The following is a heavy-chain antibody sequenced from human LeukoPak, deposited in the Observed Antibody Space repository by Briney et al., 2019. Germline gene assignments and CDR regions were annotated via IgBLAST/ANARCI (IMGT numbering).Heavy chain of an antibody. D-gene: IGHD6-19*01. CDR2: IHADGVGT. CDR3: GKGRVSE. Sequence: GGSLGLSCAASGFPFNTQDMRWVRQAPGKGLEWVSSIHADGVGTFYADSVRGRFTISRDNSKNTLDLQMNSLRVEDTAVYYCGKGRVSEWGQGTLVTVSS. J-gene: IGHJ4*02. CDR1: GFPFNTQD. V-gene: IGHV3-23*01.